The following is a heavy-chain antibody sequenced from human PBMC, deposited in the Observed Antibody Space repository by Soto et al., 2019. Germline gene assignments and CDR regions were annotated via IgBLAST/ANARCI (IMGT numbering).Heavy chain of an antibody. V-gene: IGHV4-30-2*01. Sequence: QLQLQESGSGLVKASQTLSLTCAVSNGSISSGGYSWSWIRQPPGKGLEWLGYIYHSGSTYYNPSTKSGVILSVDRYKHQFSLKLSSVTAAVPAVYYCARSITIFGVVISCSYCDFWGRGTLVSVSS. CDR2: IYHSGST. CDR3: ARSITIFGVVISCSYCDF. CDR1: NGSISSGGYS. J-gene: IGHJ2*01. D-gene: IGHD3-3*01.